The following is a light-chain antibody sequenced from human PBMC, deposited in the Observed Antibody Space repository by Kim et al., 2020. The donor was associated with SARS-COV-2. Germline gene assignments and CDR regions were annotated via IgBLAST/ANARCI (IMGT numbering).Light chain of an antibody. CDR2: DTS. CDR1: TGAVTGGHF. Sequence: PGGTVTLSVGSSTGAVTGGHFPDWVQQKPGQAPRTVIYDTSRKHSWTPARFSGSLLGGKAALTLSGAQPEDEAEYYCSLFYSGSWVFGGGTQLTVL. CDR3: SLFYSGSWV. J-gene: IGLJ3*02. V-gene: IGLV7-46*01.